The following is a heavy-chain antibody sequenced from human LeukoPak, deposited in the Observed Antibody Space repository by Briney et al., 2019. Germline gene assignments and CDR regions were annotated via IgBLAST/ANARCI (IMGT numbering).Heavy chain of an antibody. Sequence: SQTLSPTCNVSGGSISSGDYYWSWIRQPPGKGLEWIGYIYYSGSTYYNPSLKSRVTISVDTSKNQFSLKLSSVTAADTAVYYCASGVVVVAVDYWGQGTLVTVSS. CDR3: ASGVVVVAVDY. CDR2: IYYSGST. CDR1: GGSISSGDYY. J-gene: IGHJ4*02. V-gene: IGHV4-30-4*01. D-gene: IGHD2-15*01.